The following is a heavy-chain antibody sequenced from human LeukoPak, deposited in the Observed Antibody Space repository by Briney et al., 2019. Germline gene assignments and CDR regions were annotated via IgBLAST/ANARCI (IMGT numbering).Heavy chain of an antibody. CDR1: GGSISSSSYY. J-gene: IGHJ5*02. CDR3: ARYGVRGVNWFDP. D-gene: IGHD3-10*01. V-gene: IGHV4-39*07. CDR2: IYYSGST. Sequence: SETLSLTCTVSGGSISSSSYYWGWIRQPPGKGLEWIGSIYYSGSTYYNPSLKSRVTISVDTSKNQFSLKLSSVTAADTAVYYCARYGVRGVNWFDPWGQGTLVTVSS.